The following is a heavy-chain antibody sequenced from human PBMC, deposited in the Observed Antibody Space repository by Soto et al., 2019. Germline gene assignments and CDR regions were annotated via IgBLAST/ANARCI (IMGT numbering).Heavy chain of an antibody. CDR3: ARDLNYYGSGSFGGY. CDR2: IYYSGST. J-gene: IGHJ4*02. D-gene: IGHD3-10*01. Sequence: QVQLQESGPGLVKPSQTLSLTCTVSGGSISSGGYYWSWIRQHPGKGLEWIGYIYYSGSTYYNPSLKSRVTISVDTSKNQFSLKLSSVTAADTAVYYCARDLNYYGSGSFGGYWGQGTLVTVSS. CDR1: GGSISSGGYY. V-gene: IGHV4-31*03.